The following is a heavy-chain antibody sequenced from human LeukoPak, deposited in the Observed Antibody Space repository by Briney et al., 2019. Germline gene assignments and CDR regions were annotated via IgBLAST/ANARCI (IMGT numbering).Heavy chain of an antibody. J-gene: IGHJ4*02. Sequence: SETLSLTCTVSGYSISSGYYWGWIRQPPGKGLEWIGSIYHSGSTYYNPSLKSRVTISVDTSKNQFSLKLSSVTAADTAVYYCAREMSVYDSSRRVDYWGQGTLVTVSS. CDR2: IYHSGST. CDR3: AREMSVYDSSRRVDY. V-gene: IGHV4-38-2*02. CDR1: GYSISSGYY. D-gene: IGHD3-22*01.